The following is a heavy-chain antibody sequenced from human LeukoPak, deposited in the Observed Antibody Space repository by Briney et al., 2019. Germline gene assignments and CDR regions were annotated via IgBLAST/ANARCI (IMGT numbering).Heavy chain of an antibody. V-gene: IGHV3-33*06. CDR3: AKDIERGFDYTNSLDY. CDR1: GFTFTSYG. D-gene: IGHD4-11*01. Sequence: QTGKSLRLSCAASGFTFTSYGMHWVRQAPGKGLEWVAVIWSDGTNKYYADSVKGRFAISRDDSHNMVYLQVNSLRVEDTAVYYCAKDIERGFDYTNSLDYWGQGTLVTVSA. J-gene: IGHJ4*02. CDR2: IWSDGTNK.